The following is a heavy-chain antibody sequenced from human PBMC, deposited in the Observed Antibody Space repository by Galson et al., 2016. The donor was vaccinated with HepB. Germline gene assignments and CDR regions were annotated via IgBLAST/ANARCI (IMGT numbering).Heavy chain of an antibody. CDR2: MSDSGGST. CDR1: GFTLSNSA. D-gene: IGHD6-13*01. V-gene: IGHV3-23*01. Sequence: SLRLSCAASGFTLSNSAMSWVRQAPGKGPEWVSAMSDSGGSTYYADSVKGRFTISRDNSKNTLYLQMNSLGAEDTAIYYCAVRYSSIWYFQHWGRGTLSASPQ. CDR3: AVRYSSIWYFQH. J-gene: IGHJ1*01.